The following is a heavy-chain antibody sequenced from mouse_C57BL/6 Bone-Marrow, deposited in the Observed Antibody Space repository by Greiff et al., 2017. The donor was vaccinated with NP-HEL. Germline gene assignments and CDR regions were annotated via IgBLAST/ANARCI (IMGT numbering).Heavy chain of an antibody. CDR2: IYPGDGDT. CDR1: GYAFSSSW. Sequence: QVQLQQSGPELVKPGASVKISCKASGYAFSSSWMNWVKQRPGKGLEWIGRIYPGDGDTNYNGKFKGKATLTADKSSSTAYMQLSSLTSEDSAVYFCARKRRFHYYAMDYWGQGTSVTVSS. J-gene: IGHJ4*01. V-gene: IGHV1-82*01. CDR3: ARKRRFHYYAMDY.